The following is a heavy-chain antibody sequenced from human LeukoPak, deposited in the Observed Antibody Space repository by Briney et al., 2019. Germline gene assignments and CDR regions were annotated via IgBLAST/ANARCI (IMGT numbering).Heavy chain of an antibody. J-gene: IGHJ4*02. V-gene: IGHV3-66*01. Sequence: GGSLRLSCAASGFTVSSNYMSWVRQAPGKGLEWVSVIYSGGSTYYSDSVKGRFTISRDNSKNTLYLQMNSLRAEDTAVYYCAKDHVEERDSSGYYYEVDYWGQGTLVTVSS. CDR1: GFTVSSNY. D-gene: IGHD3-22*01. CDR3: AKDHVEERDSSGYYYEVDY. CDR2: IYSGGST.